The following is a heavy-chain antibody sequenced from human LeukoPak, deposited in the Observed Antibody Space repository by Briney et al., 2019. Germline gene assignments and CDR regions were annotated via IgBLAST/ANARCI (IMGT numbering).Heavy chain of an antibody. CDR1: GGSISSTDDY. V-gene: IGHV4-39*07. Sequence: SETLSLTCTVSGGSISSTDDYWGWIRQPPGKGPEWIGSIYYSGSTYYNPSLKSRVTISVDTSKNQFSLKLSSVTAADTAVYYCAREPLHGSRTPRWGQGTLVTVSS. CDR2: IYYSGST. J-gene: IGHJ4*02. D-gene: IGHD6-13*01. CDR3: AREPLHGSRTPR.